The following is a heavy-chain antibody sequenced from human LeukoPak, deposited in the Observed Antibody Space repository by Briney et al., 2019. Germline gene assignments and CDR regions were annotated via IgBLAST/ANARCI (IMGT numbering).Heavy chain of an antibody. CDR2: IYYSGST. CDR1: GGSISSSSYY. D-gene: IGHD3-10*01. CDR3: ARGRSSMVRGYYYYYMDV. J-gene: IGHJ6*03. V-gene: IGHV4-39*07. Sequence: PSETLSLTCTVSGGSISSSSYYWGWIRQPPGTGLEWIGSIYYSGSTYYNPSLKSRVTISVDASKNQFSLKLSSVTAADTAVYYCARGRSSMVRGYYYYYMDVWGKGTTVTISS.